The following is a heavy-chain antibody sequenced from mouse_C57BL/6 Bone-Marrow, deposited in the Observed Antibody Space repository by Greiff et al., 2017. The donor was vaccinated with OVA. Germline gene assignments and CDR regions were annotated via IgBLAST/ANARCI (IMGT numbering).Heavy chain of an antibody. V-gene: IGHV14-4*01. CDR1: GFNIKDDY. J-gene: IGHJ2*01. Sequence: VQLQQSGAELVRPGASVKLSCTASGFNIKDDYMHWVKQRPEQGLEWIGWIDPENGDTEYASKIQGKATITADTSSNTACLQLSSLTAEDTAVYYCTTCGDYWGQGTTLTVSS. CDR3: TTCGDY. CDR2: IDPENGDT.